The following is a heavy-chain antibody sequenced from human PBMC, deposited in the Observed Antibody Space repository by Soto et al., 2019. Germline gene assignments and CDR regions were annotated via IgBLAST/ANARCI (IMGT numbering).Heavy chain of an antibody. CDR3: ARGGENHDYRAYYFDY. CDR2: IYYSGST. J-gene: IGHJ4*02. Sequence: QVQLQESGPGLVKPSQTLSLTCTVSGGSISSGDYYWSWIRQPPGKGLEWIGYIYYSGSTYYNPSLKSRVTISVDTSKNQFSLKLSSVTAADTAVYYCARGGENHDYRAYYFDYWGQGTLVTVSS. D-gene: IGHD4-17*01. CDR1: GGSISSGDYY. V-gene: IGHV4-30-4*01.